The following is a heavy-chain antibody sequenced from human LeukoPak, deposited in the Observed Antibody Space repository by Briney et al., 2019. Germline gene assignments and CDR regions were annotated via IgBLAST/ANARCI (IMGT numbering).Heavy chain of an antibody. J-gene: IGHJ4*02. CDR1: GDSMDNSY. Sequence: SETLSLTCTVSGDSMDNSYWSWIRQPAGKGLEWIGRVHPNGNPDYNPSLKSRVTLSIDTPKNKFSLKLTSVTAADTAVYYCARGPPPDFDYWGRGTLITVSS. V-gene: IGHV4-4*07. CDR2: VHPNGNP. CDR3: ARGPPPDFDY.